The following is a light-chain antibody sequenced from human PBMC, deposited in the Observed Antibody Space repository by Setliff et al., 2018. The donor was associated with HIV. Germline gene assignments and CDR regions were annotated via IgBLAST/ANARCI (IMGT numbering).Light chain of an antibody. J-gene: IGKJ4*01. V-gene: IGKV3-11*01. CDR2: DAP. CDR3: QLRTKWPLP. CDR1: QSVSVY. Sequence: TLSLSPGERATLSCRASQSVSVYVAWYQQKPGQAPRLLIYDAPNRATGIPARFSGSGSGTDFTLTISSLEPEDFAVYYCQLRTKWPLPFGGGTKVDIK.